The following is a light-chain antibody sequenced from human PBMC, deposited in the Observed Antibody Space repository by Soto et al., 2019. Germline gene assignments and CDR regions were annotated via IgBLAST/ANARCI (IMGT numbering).Light chain of an antibody. CDR2: GAS. CDR3: QQYGSSLAT. J-gene: IGKJ4*01. Sequence: EIVLTQSPGTLSLSPRDRATFFCWARQSVSSSYLAWYQQEPGQAPRLLIYGASSRATGIPDRFSGSGSGTDFTLAISRLEPEDFAVYYCQQYGSSLATFGGGTKVDIK. V-gene: IGKV3-20*01. CDR1: QSVSSSY.